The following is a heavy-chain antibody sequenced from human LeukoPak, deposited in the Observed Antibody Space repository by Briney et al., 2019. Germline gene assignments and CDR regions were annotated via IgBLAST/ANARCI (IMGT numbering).Heavy chain of an antibody. V-gene: IGHV3-7*01. J-gene: IGHJ4*02. Sequence: GGSLRLSCAASGFTFSSYWMSWVRQAPGKGLEWVANIKQDGSEKYYVDSVKGRFTISRDNAKNSLYLQMNSLRAEDTAVYYCARDHCSGGSCYSTRWLWIRGTDTFDYWGQGTLVTVSS. CDR1: GFTFSSYW. D-gene: IGHD2-15*01. CDR2: IKQDGSEK. CDR3: ARDHCSGGSCYSTRWLWIRGTDTFDY.